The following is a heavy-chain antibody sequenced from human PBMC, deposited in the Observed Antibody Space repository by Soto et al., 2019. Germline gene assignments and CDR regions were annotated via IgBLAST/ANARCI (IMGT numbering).Heavy chain of an antibody. CDR3: ARDRSTYGGGGTGEVKENWFDP. D-gene: IGHD2-8*01. V-gene: IGHV4-59*01. CDR1: GGSIIRYY. J-gene: IGHJ5*02. CDR2: AYYSGDT. Sequence: PSETLSLTCSVSGGSIIRYYWSLIRQPPGKGLEWIGYAYYSGDTGYNPSLQSRVTMAVDTSKNQVSLKLTSVTAADTAVYYCARDRSTYGGGGTGEVKENWFDPWGQGALVTVSS.